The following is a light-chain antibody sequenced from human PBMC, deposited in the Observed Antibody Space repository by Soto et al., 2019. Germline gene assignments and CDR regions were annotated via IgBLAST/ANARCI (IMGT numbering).Light chain of an antibody. J-gene: IGKJ4*01. V-gene: IGKV3-15*01. CDR3: QRYNNWPLT. CDR1: QSVSSXY. Sequence: PGERVTLSCRASQSVSSXYLTXYQXKXGXXXRXXXYDASTRATGVPARFSGSRYGPEFTLTINSLQSEDFAIYYCQRYNNWPLTFGGGTKVDI. CDR2: DAS.